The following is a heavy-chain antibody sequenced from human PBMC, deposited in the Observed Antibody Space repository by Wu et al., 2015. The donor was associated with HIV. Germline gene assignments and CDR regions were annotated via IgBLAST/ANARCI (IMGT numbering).Heavy chain of an antibody. CDR3: ARDTALAFWSGYYRMGYFVY. CDR2: IIPLFGTA. Sequence: QVQLVQSGAEVTKPGSSVKVSCKASGGTFNNYAFSWVRQAPGQGLEWMGGIIPLFGTASYAQNFQGRVTITADESTGTAYMELSSLRSEDTAVYYCARDTALAFWSGYYRMGYFVYWGQGTLVTVSS. CDR1: GGTFNNYA. V-gene: IGHV1-69*12. D-gene: IGHD3-3*01. J-gene: IGHJ4*02.